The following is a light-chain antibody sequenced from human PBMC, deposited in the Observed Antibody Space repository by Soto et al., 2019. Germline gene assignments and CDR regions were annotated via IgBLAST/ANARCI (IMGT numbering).Light chain of an antibody. J-gene: IGKJ1*01. CDR1: QSISSW. V-gene: IGKV1-5*03. Sequence: DIQMTQSPSTLSASVGDRVTITCRASQSISSWLAWYQQKPGKAPKLLICKASSLESGVPSRFSGSGSGTEFTLTISSLQPDDFATYYCQQYNSSPTFGQGTKVEIK. CDR3: QQYNSSPT. CDR2: KAS.